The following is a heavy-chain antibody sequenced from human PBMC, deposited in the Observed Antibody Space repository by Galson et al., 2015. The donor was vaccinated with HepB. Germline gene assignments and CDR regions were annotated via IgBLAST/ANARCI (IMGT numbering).Heavy chain of an antibody. Sequence: SLRLSCAASGFTFSSCSMHWVRQAPGKGLEWVAVISYDGSNKYYADSVKGRFTISRDNSKNTLFLQMNSLRAEDTAAYYCARDYLRGMDVWGQGTTVTVSS. D-gene: IGHD3-10*01. CDR2: ISYDGSNK. CDR1: GFTFSSCS. V-gene: IGHV3-30*01. J-gene: IGHJ6*02. CDR3: ARDYLRGMDV.